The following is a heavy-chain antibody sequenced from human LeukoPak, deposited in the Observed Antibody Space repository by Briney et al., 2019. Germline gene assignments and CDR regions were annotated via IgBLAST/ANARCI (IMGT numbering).Heavy chain of an antibody. J-gene: IGHJ4*02. Sequence: GGSLRLSCAASGFTFSSYSMNWVRQAPGKGLEWVSSISSSSSYIYYADSVKGRFTISRDNAKNSLYLQMNSLRAEDTAVYYCASSRRAHPTTIHWVYWGQGTLVTVSS. CDR2: ISSSSSYI. CDR1: GFTFSSYS. D-gene: IGHD5-12*01. CDR3: ASSRRAHPTTIHWVY. V-gene: IGHV3-21*01.